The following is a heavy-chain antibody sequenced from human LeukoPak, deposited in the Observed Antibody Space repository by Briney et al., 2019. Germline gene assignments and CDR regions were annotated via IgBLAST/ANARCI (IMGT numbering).Heavy chain of an antibody. V-gene: IGHV3-30-3*01. D-gene: IGHD6-19*01. CDR3: ARDREQWLELYYFDY. CDR1: GFTFSSYA. CDR2: ISYDGSNK. Sequence: GGSLRLSCAASGFTFSSYAMHWVRQAPGKGLEWVAVISYDGSNKYYADSVKGRFTISRDNSKNTLYLQMNSLRAEDTAVYYCARDREQWLELYYFDYWGQGTLVTVSS. J-gene: IGHJ4*02.